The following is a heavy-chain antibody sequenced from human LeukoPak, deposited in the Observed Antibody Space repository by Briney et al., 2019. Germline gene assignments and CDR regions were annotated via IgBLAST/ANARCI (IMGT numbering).Heavy chain of an antibody. CDR2: IYDTGST. J-gene: IGHJ3*01. D-gene: IGHD5-24*01. Sequence: SETLSLTCTVSGGSISSYSWSWIRQPPGKGLEWIGYIYDTGSTKYNPSLKSRLTISLHTSRNQFSLNLSSLTAADTAIYYCARVRNYPDAFDVWGQGRMVTVSS. CDR3: ARVRNYPDAFDV. CDR1: GGSISSYS. V-gene: IGHV4-59*01.